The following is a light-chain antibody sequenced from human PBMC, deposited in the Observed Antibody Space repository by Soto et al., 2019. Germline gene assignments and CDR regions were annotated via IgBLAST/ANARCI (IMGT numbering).Light chain of an antibody. Sequence: QSVLTQPASMSGSPGQSITLSCTRTSSGVENYNLVSWYQHRPGKAPKLIIYEGSQRPSGVSDRFSGSKSGNTASLTISGLRAEDEADYYCSSYAGAVVFGGGTKLTVL. CDR1: SSGVENYNL. CDR2: EGS. V-gene: IGLV2-23*01. CDR3: SSYAGAVV. J-gene: IGLJ2*01.